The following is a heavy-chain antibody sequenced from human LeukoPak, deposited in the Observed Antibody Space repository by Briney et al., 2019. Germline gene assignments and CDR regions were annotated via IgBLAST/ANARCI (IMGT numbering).Heavy chain of an antibody. D-gene: IGHD3-3*01. Sequence: SETLSLTCTVSGGSISSYYWSWIRQPAGKGLEWIGRIYTSGSTNYNPSLKSRVTMSVDTSKNQFSLKLSSVTAADTAVYYCARLYYDFWSGYYFDYWGQGTLVTVSS. CDR2: IYTSGST. V-gene: IGHV4-4*07. J-gene: IGHJ4*02. CDR3: ARLYYDFWSGYYFDY. CDR1: GGSISSYY.